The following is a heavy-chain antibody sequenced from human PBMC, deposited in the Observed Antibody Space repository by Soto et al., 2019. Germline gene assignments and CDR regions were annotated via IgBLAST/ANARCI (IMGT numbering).Heavy chain of an antibody. D-gene: IGHD1-1*01. J-gene: IGHJ4*02. CDR2: IIPIFGTA. CDR3: ARSPEAMSRNGIDY. V-gene: IGHV1-69*01. CDR1: GGTFSSYA. Sequence: QVQLVQSGAEVKKPGSSVKVSCKASGGTFSSYAISWVRQAPGQGLEWMGGIIPIFGTANYAQKFQGRVTITADESTSTDYMELSSLRSEDTAVYYCARSPEAMSRNGIDYWGQGTLVTVSS.